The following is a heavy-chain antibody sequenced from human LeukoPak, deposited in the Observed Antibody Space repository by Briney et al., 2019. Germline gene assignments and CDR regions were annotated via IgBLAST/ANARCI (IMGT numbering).Heavy chain of an antibody. CDR3: ARDRAQGYDFWSGYPY. CDR2: ISAYNGNT. V-gene: IGHV1-18*01. Sequence: GASVKVSCKASGYTFTSYGISSVRQAPGQGLEWMGGISAYNGNTNYAQKLQGRVTMTTDTSTSTAYMELRSLRSDDTAVYYCARDRAQGYDFWSGYPYWGQGTLVTVSS. D-gene: IGHD3-3*01. CDR1: GYTFTSYG. J-gene: IGHJ4*02.